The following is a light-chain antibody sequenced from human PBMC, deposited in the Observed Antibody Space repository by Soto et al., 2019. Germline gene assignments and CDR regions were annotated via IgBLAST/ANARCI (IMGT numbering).Light chain of an antibody. Sequence: QSVLTQPPSVSAAPGQKVTISCSGSSCNIGSDYVSWYQQLPGAAPRLLIYENNKRPSGIPDRFSGSKSGTSATLGITGLQTGDEADYYCAAWDTSLTGGVFGGGTKLTVL. CDR1: SCNIGSDY. CDR2: ENN. J-gene: IGLJ2*01. V-gene: IGLV1-51*02. CDR3: AAWDTSLTGGV.